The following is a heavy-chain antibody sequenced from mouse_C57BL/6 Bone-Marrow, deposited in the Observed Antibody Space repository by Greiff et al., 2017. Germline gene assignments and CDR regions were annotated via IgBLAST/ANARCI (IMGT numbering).Heavy chain of an antibody. CDR2: IYPSDSET. V-gene: IGHV1-61*01. CDR1: GYTFTSYW. D-gene: IGHD1-1*01. CDR3: ARGVIEIITTVSGAMDY. Sequence: QVQLQQPGAELVRPGSSVKLSCKASGYTFTSYWMDWVKQRPGQGLEWIGNIYPSDSETHYNQKFKDKATLTVDKSSSTAYMQLSSLTSEDSAVYYCARGVIEIITTVSGAMDYWGQGTSVTVSS. J-gene: IGHJ4*01.